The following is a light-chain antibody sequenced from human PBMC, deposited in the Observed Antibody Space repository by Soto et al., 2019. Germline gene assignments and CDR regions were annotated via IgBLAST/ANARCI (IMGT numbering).Light chain of an antibody. CDR2: DVS. J-gene: IGLJ3*02. CDR3: CSSSGSYTWV. CDR1: SSDVGGYNY. Sequence: QSALTQPRSVSGSPGQSVTISCTGTSSDVGGYNYVSWYQQHPGKAPKLMIYDVSKWPSGVPDRFSGSKSGNTASLTISGLQAEDEADYYCCSSSGSYTWVFGGGTKLTVL. V-gene: IGLV2-11*01.